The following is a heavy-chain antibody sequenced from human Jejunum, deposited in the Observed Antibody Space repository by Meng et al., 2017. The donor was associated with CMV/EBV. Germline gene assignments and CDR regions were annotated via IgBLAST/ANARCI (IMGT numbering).Heavy chain of an antibody. CDR1: GYNFTTYW. CDR2: IYPGDSDT. J-gene: IGHJ4*02. V-gene: IGHV5-51*01. CDR3: ARSTTVTDFDS. D-gene: IGHD4-11*01. Sequence: KASGYNFTTYWIGWVRQMPGKGLECMGIIYPGDSDTKYSPSFQGQVTISADKSINTAYLQWSSLQASDTAMYYCARSTTVTDFDSWGQGTLVTVSS.